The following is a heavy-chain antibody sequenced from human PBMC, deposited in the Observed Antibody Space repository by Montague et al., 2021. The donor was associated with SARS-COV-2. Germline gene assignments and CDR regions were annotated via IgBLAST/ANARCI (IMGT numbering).Heavy chain of an antibody. CDR3: ARDAGGAAAGKGRYFDL. CDR1: SGSIRSGSHY. V-gene: IGHV4-61*02. Sequence: TLSLTCSVASGSIRSGSHYWTWIRQPAGKGLEWIGRIYTGGTTHYNPSLKSRVTISLDTSKNQFSLNLNSVTAADTAVYFCARDAGGAAAGKGRYFDLWGRGTLVTVSS. CDR2: IYTGGTT. J-gene: IGHJ2*01. D-gene: IGHD6-13*01.